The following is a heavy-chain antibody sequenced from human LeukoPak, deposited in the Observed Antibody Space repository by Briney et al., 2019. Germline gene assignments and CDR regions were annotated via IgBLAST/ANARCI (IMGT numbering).Heavy chain of an antibody. J-gene: IGHJ6*03. CDR1: GFTFSSYW. Sequence: GGSLRLSCAASGFTFSSYWMSWVRQAPGKGLEWVANIKQDGSEKYYVDSVKGRFTISRDNAKNSLYLQMNSLRAEDTAVYYCAKAGYYYYMDVWGKGTTVTVSS. CDR2: IKQDGSEK. V-gene: IGHV3-7*03. CDR3: AKAGYYYYMDV.